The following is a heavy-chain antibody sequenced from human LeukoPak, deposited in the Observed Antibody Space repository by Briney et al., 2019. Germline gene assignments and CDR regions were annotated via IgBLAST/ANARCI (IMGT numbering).Heavy chain of an antibody. CDR1: GYTFTGYY. CDR2: INPNSGGT. J-gene: IGHJ6*03. CDR3: ARDRGYDTRHYYYYMDV. D-gene: IGHD5-12*01. Sequence: ASVKVSCKASGYTFTGYYMHWVRQAPGQGLEWMGWINPNSGGTNYAQKFQGRVTMTRDTSISTAYMELSRLRSDDTAVYYCARDRGYDTRHYYYYMDVWGKGTTVTISS. V-gene: IGHV1-2*02.